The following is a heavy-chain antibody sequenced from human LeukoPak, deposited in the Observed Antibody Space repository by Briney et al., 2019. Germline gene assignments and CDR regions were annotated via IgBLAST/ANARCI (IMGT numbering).Heavy chain of an antibody. D-gene: IGHD2-2*01. V-gene: IGHV4-34*01. CDR1: GGSFSGYY. Sequence: PSETLSLTCAVYGGSFSGYYWSWIRQPPGKGLEWIGEINHSGSTNYNPSLKSRVTISVDTSKNQFSLNLSSVTAADTAVYYCARGRVEYQLLYYYYYMDVWGKGTTVTVSS. CDR2: INHSGST. CDR3: ARGRVEYQLLYYYYYMDV. J-gene: IGHJ6*03.